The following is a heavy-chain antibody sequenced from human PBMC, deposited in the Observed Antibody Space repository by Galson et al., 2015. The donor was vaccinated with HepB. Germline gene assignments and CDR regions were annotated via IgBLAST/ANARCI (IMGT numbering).Heavy chain of an antibody. V-gene: IGHV1-24*01. D-gene: IGHD4-17*01. Sequence: SVKVSCKVSGYTLTELSMHWVRQAPGKGLEWMGGFDPEDGETIYAQKFQGRVTMTRDTSISTAYMELSRLRSDDTAVYYCATSRGYGDCNYWGQGTLVTVSS. CDR1: GYTLTELS. CDR3: ATSRGYGDCNY. J-gene: IGHJ4*02. CDR2: FDPEDGET.